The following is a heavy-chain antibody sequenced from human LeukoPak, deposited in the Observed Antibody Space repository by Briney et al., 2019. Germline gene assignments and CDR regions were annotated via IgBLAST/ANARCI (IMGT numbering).Heavy chain of an antibody. CDR2: LYYSGST. CDR3: ATSGTYRIYRFDS. CDR1: GYSISSGYY. Sequence: SETLSLTCTVSGYSISSGYYWGWIRQPPGKGLEWIGTLYYSGSTYYNPSLQSRVTISLDTSKKQFSLNLSSVTAADTAFYYCATSGTYRIYRFDSWGQGTLVTVSS. D-gene: IGHD1-26*01. V-gene: IGHV4-38-2*02. J-gene: IGHJ4*02.